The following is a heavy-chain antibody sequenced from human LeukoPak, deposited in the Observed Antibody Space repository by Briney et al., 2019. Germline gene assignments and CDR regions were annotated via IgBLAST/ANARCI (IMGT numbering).Heavy chain of an antibody. J-gene: IGHJ4*02. CDR1: GYTFTGYY. V-gene: IGHV1-2*02. CDR2: INPDSGGT. CDR3: ARVYCSSTSCLDY. D-gene: IGHD2-2*01. Sequence: ASVKCSCKASGYTFTGYYMHWVRQAPGQGLEWMGWINPDSGGTIYAQNFQGRVTMTRDTSISTAYMELSSLRSDDTAVYYCARVYCSSTSCLDYWGQGTLVTVSS.